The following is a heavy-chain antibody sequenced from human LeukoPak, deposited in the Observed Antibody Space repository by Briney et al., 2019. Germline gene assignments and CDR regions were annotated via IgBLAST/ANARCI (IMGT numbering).Heavy chain of an antibody. V-gene: IGHV4-4*02. D-gene: IGHD3-22*01. CDR2: IYHSGST. Sequence: SETLSLTCAVSGGSISSSNWWSWVRQPPGKGLEWIGEIYHSGSTKYNPSLKSRVTISEDKSKNQFSLKLSSVTAADTAVYYCARARNYYDSSDYYYEGDAFDIWGQGTMVTVSS. CDR3: ARARNYYDSSDYYYEGDAFDI. J-gene: IGHJ3*02. CDR1: GGSISSSNW.